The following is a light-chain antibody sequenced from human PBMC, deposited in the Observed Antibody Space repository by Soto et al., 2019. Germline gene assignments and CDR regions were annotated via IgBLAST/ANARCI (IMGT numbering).Light chain of an antibody. V-gene: IGKV1-39*01. CDR3: QQSYGTPLT. Sequence: DMEMTQSPSSLSASVGDRVTITCRASQSISNYLNWYQHKPGKVPKLLIYAASSLQSGVPTRFSGCRSGTDFTLTINSLQPEDFATYYCQQSYGTPLTFGGGTKIEIK. J-gene: IGKJ4*01. CDR1: QSISNY. CDR2: AAS.